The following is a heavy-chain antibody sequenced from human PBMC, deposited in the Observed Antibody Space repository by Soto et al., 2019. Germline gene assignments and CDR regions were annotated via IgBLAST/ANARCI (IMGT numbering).Heavy chain of an antibody. Sequence: ASVKVSCKTSGYNFTNFDINWVRQAPGRGLVWMGWMNPSSGETGSAQNFQGRVTMARDISTRTFFMQLTSLRSEDTAIYYCARLAEYCNGIKCYSNFDFWGRGTQVTVSS. V-gene: IGHV1-8*01. CDR3: ARLAEYCNGIKCYSNFDF. J-gene: IGHJ4*01. CDR1: GYNFTNFD. CDR2: MNPSSGET. D-gene: IGHD2-15*01.